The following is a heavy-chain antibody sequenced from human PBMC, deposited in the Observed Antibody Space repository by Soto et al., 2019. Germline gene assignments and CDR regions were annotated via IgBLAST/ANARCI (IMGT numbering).Heavy chain of an antibody. D-gene: IGHD6-6*01. Sequence: QVQLQESGPGLVKPSQTLSHTCTVSGDSIISGAHYWSSIRQPPGNGLEWIGYIYYSGSTYSRPSLQSRVTISVDTSKNQFSLKLNSVTAADTAVYYCARGAYSDSSSYFDYWGQGTLVPVSS. CDR3: ARGAYSDSSSYFDY. J-gene: IGHJ4*02. V-gene: IGHV4-30-4*01. CDR1: GDSIISGAHY. CDR2: IYYSGST.